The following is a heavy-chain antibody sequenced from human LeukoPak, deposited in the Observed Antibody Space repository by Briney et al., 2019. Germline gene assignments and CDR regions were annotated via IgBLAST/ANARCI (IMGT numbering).Heavy chain of an antibody. V-gene: IGHV1-2*02. CDR2: INPNSGGT. Sequence: GASVKVSCKASGYTFSGYYIHWVRQAPGQGLEWMGWINPNSGGTNYAQRFQGRVTMTRDTSISTAYMELSRLRSDDTAVYYCARASFGYGFDYWGQGTLVTVSS. CDR3: ARASFGYGFDY. CDR1: GYTFSGYY. J-gene: IGHJ4*02. D-gene: IGHD5-18*01.